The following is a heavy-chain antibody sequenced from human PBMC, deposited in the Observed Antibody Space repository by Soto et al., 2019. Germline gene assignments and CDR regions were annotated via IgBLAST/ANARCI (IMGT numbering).Heavy chain of an antibody. J-gene: IGHJ5*02. CDR2: INPNSGGT. CDR3: ARDRGSSWYWFDP. CDR1: GYTFTGYY. D-gene: IGHD6-13*01. Sequence: ASVKVSCKASGYTFTGYYMHWVRQAPGQGLEWMGWINPNSGGTNYAQKFQGRVTMTRDTSISTAYIELSRLRSDDTAVYYCARDRGSSWYWFDPWGQGALVTVSS. V-gene: IGHV1-2*02.